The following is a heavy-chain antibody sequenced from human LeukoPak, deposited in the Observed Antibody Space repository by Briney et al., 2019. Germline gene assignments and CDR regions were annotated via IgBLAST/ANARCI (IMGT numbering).Heavy chain of an antibody. CDR1: GGSISSYY. CDR3: ARGLADESLWFGELLYAFDI. D-gene: IGHD3-10*01. Sequence: SETLSLTCTVSGGSISSYYWSWIRQPAGKGLEWIGRIYTSGSTNYNPSLKSRVTMSVDTSKNQLSLKLSSVTAADTAVYYCARGLADESLWFGELLYAFDIWGQGTMVTVSS. V-gene: IGHV4-4*07. J-gene: IGHJ3*02. CDR2: IYTSGST.